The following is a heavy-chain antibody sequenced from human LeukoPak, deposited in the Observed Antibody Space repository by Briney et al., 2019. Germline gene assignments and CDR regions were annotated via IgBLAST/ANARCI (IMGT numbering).Heavy chain of an antibody. V-gene: IGHV3-11*01. CDR3: ARDNGYCSSTSCYNNWFDP. Sequence: GGSLRLSCAASGFTFSDYYMGWIRQAPGKGLEWVSYISSSGSTIYYADSVKGRFTISRDNAKNSLYLQMNSLRAEDTAVYYCARDNGYCSSTSCYNNWFDPWDQGTLVTVSS. CDR2: ISSSGSTI. D-gene: IGHD2-2*01. J-gene: IGHJ5*02. CDR1: GFTFSDYY.